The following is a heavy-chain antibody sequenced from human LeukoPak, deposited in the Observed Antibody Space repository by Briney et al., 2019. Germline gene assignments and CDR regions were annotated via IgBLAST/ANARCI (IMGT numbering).Heavy chain of an antibody. CDR3: ATGAPLRDYYDSSGYHL. V-gene: IGHV1-24*01. J-gene: IGHJ4*02. CDR2: FYPEDGET. D-gene: IGHD3-22*01. Sequence: ASVKVSCKVSGYTHTELSMPWVRQAPGKGLEWMGGFYPEDGETIYAQKFQGRATMTEDTSTDTAYMELSSLRSEDTAVYYRATGAPLRDYYDSSGYHLWGEGALVTVSS. CDR1: GYTHTELS.